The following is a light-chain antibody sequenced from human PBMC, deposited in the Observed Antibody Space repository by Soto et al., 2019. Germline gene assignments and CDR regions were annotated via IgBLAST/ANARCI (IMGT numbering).Light chain of an antibody. J-gene: IGLJ2*01. CDR3: ATWDASLDGMV. CDR2: SNN. CDR1: SSNIGSNT. V-gene: IGLV1-44*01. Sequence: QSVLTQPPSASGTPGQRVTISCSGSSSNIGSNTVNWYHQLPGTAPKLLIYSNNQRLSGVPDRVSGSKSGTSASLTISGLQSEDEADYYCATWDASLDGMVFGGGTQLTVL.